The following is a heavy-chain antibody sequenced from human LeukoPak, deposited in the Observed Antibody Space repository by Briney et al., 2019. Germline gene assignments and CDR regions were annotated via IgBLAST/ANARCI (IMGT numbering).Heavy chain of an antibody. CDR1: GFTFSSYW. CDR3: VERDAGGLDY. D-gene: IGHD1-26*01. Sequence: HTGGSLRLSCAASGFTFSSYWMSWVRQAPGKGLEWVALIVYDGSDNHYLDSVRGRFTISRDSSKNTVYLQMNSLRVEDTAVYYCVERDAGGLDYWGQGTLVTVSS. J-gene: IGHJ4*02. V-gene: IGHV3-30*02. CDR2: IVYDGSDN.